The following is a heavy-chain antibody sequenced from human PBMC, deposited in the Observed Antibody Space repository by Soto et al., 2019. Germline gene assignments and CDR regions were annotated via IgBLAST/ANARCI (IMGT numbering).Heavy chain of an antibody. Sequence: ASVKVSCKASGYTFTSYAMHWVRQAPGQRLEWMGWINAGNGNTKYSQKFQGRVTITRDTSTSTAYMELRSLRSDDTAVYYCARDGNYDILTGYYTAWLFDYWGQGTLVTVSS. CDR3: ARDGNYDILTGYYTAWLFDY. CDR1: GYTFTSYA. D-gene: IGHD3-9*01. CDR2: INAGNGNT. V-gene: IGHV1-3*01. J-gene: IGHJ4*02.